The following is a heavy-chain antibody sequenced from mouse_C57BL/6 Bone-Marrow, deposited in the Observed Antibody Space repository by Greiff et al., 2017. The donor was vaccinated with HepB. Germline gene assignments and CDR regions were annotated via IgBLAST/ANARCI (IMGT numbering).Heavy chain of an antibody. J-gene: IGHJ4*01. V-gene: IGHV1-64*01. CDR3: ARDYAHYAMDY. D-gene: IGHD1-1*02. CDR1: GYTFTSYW. CDR2: IHPNSGST. Sequence: QVQLQQSGAELVKPGASVKLSCKASGYTFTSYWMHWVKQRPGQGLEWIGMIHPNSGSTNYNEKFKSKATLTVDKSSSTAYMQLSSLTSEDSAVYYCARDYAHYAMDYWGQGTSVTVSS.